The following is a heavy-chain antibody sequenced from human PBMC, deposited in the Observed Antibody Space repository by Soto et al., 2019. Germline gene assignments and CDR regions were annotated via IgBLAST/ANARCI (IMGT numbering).Heavy chain of an antibody. J-gene: IGHJ5*02. CDR3: ARDQTGITTAGGGRIDR. CDR2: VYFDGRNK. V-gene: IGHV3-30*04. D-gene: IGHD6-13*01. Sequence: QVQLVESGGGVVQPGRSLRLSCAAPGFTFSTHAMHWVRQAPGKGLECVAIVYFDGRNKYYADSVKGRFTISRDNSKNTLYLQMSGLTPDDTAFYYCARDQTGITTAGGGRIDRWGQGTLVTVSS. CDR1: GFTFSTHA.